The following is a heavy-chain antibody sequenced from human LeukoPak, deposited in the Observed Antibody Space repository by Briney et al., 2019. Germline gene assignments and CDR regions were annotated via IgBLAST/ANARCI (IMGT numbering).Heavy chain of an antibody. J-gene: IGHJ4*02. D-gene: IGHD6-13*01. CDR3: ARDPGQQGYIDY. CDR2: ISYDGSNK. CDR1: GFTFSSYG. V-gene: IGHV3-30*03. Sequence: GGSLRLPCAASGFTFSSYGMHWVRQAPGKGLEWVAVISYDGSNKYYADSVKGRFTISRDNSKNTLYLQMNSLRAEDTAVYYCARDPGQQGYIDYWGQGTLVTVSS.